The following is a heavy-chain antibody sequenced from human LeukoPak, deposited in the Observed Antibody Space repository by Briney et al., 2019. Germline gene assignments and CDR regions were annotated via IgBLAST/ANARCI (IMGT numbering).Heavy chain of an antibody. Sequence: ASVKVSCKASGYTFTSYAMHWVRQAPGQRLEWMGWINAGNGNTKYSQKFQGRVTITRDTSASTAYMELSSLRSGDTAVYYCARVGLAVAGTRFDYWGQGTLVTVSS. CDR3: ARVGLAVAGTRFDY. CDR1: GYTFTSYA. J-gene: IGHJ4*02. CDR2: INAGNGNT. D-gene: IGHD6-19*01. V-gene: IGHV1-3*01.